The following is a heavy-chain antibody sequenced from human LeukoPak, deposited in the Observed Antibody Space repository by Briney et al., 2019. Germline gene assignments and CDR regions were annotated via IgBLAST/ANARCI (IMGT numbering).Heavy chain of an antibody. V-gene: IGHV3-21*01. CDR1: GFTFSTYN. CDR3: ARCIWSSYYFDY. J-gene: IGHJ4*02. Sequence: GGSLRLSCAASGFTFSTYNMNWVRQAPGKGLEWVSSISSSSSYIYYADSVKGRFTISRDNAKNSLYLQMNSLRAEDTAVYYCARCIWSSYYFDYWGQGTLVTVSS. D-gene: IGHD2-21*01. CDR2: ISSSSSYI.